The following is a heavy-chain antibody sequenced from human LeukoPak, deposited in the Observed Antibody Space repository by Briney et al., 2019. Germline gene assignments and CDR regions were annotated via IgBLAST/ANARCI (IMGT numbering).Heavy chain of an antibody. CDR2: IYYSGST. CDR1: GGSISSYY. V-gene: IGHV4-59*08. CDR3: ARHGAVAGLNDAFDI. D-gene: IGHD6-19*01. Sequence: PSETLSLTCTVSGGSISSYYWSWIRQPPGKGLEWIGYIYYSGSTNYNPSLKSRVTISVDTSKNQFSLKLSSVTAADTAVYYCARHGAVAGLNDAFDIWGQGTMVTVSS. J-gene: IGHJ3*02.